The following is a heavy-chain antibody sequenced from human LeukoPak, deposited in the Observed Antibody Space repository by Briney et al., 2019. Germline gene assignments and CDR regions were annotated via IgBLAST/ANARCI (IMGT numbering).Heavy chain of an antibody. CDR3: ARLDTAMVSYYFDY. Sequence: PSETLSLTCTVSGGSISSYYWSWIRQPPGKGLEWIGYIYYSGSTNYNPSLKSRVTISVDTSKNQFSLKLSSVTAADTAVYYCARLDTAMVSYYFDYWGQGTLVTVSS. CDR1: GGSISSYY. D-gene: IGHD5-18*01. J-gene: IGHJ4*02. V-gene: IGHV4-59*08. CDR2: IYYSGST.